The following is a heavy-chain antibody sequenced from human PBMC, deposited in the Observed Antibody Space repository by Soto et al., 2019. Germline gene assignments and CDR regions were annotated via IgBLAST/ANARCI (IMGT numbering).Heavy chain of an antibody. CDR2: IYTSGST. J-gene: IGHJ4*02. CDR1: GGSISSYY. D-gene: IGHD4-17*01. Sequence: PSETLSLTCTVSGGSISSYYWSLIRQPAGKGLEWIGRIYTSGSTNYNPSLKSRVTMSVATSKNQFSLKLSSVTAAGTAVYYCATAVLFLTGDYPPGSFDSCGQGTRLTVSS. CDR3: ATAVLFLTGDYPPGSFDS. V-gene: IGHV4-4*07.